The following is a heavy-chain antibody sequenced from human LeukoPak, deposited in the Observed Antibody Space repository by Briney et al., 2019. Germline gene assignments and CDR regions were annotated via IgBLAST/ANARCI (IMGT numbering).Heavy chain of an antibody. CDR1: GGTFSSYA. CDR2: IIPILGIA. D-gene: IGHD1-26*01. CDR3: ARDRRRIVGAPEGY. J-gene: IGHJ4*02. V-gene: IGHV1-69*04. Sequence: GSSVKVSCKASGGTFSSYAISWVRQAPGQGLEWMGRIIPILGIANYAQKFQGRVTITADKSTSTAYMELSSLRSEDTAVYYCARDRRRIVGAPEGYWGQGTLVTVSS.